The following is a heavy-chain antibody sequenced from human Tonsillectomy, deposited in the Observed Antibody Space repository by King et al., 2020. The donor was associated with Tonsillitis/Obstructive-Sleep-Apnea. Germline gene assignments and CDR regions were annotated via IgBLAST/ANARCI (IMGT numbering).Heavy chain of an antibody. CDR3: ARDLYCSTIDCYQGSGVFDY. CDR1: GFTFSSSW. J-gene: IGHJ4*02. D-gene: IGHD2-2*01. Sequence: VQLVESGGGLVQPGGSLRLSCAASGFTFSSSWMSWVRQAPGKGLEWVANIKQDGSEKYYVDSVTGRFTISRDNDENSLYLQMNSLRGEDTAVYYCARDLYCSTIDCYQGSGVFDYWGQGSLVTVSS. CDR2: IKQDGSEK. V-gene: IGHV3-7*03.